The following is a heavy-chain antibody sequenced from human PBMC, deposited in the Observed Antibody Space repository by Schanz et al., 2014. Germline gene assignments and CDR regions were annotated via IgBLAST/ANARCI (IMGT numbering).Heavy chain of an antibody. CDR1: GGTFSSYA. CDR3: ARGGYSSGWYGRGSAHFDY. J-gene: IGHJ4*02. CDR2: IDPNGGAT. Sequence: QVQLVQSGAEVKKPGSSMKVSCKASGGTFSSYAISWVRQAPGQGLEWVGWIDPNGGATNHAQGLQGRVTMTRDTSISTAYMELSGLTSDDTAVYYCARGGYSSGWYGRGSAHFDYWVQGTLVTVSS. V-gene: IGHV1-2*02. D-gene: IGHD6-19*01.